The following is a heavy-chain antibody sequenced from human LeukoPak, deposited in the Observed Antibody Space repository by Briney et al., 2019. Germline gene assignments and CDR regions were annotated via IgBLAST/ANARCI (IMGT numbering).Heavy chain of an antibody. Sequence: GASLKISCKGSGYSFTTYWIAWMRQMSGKGLEWMGIIYPGDSDSWYSPSFQGQVTISADKSINTAYLQWSSLKASDTAMYYCARLEQRDFDYWGQGTLVTVSS. CDR3: ARLEQRDFDY. V-gene: IGHV5-51*01. D-gene: IGHD5-24*01. CDR1: GYSFTTYW. CDR2: IYPGDSDS. J-gene: IGHJ4*02.